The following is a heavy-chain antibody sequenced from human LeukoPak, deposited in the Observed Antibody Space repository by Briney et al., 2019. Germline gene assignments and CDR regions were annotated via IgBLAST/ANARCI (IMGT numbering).Heavy chain of an antibody. CDR1: GFTFGSYW. V-gene: IGHV3-23*01. CDR3: AKGTTKNWFDP. J-gene: IGHJ5*02. Sequence: GGSLRLSCVVSGFTFGSYWMSWVRQAPGKGLEWVSAISGSGGSTYYADSVKGRFTISRDNSKNTLYLQMNSLRADDTAVYYCAKGTTKNWFDPWGQGTLVTVSS. CDR2: ISGSGGST. D-gene: IGHD1-26*01.